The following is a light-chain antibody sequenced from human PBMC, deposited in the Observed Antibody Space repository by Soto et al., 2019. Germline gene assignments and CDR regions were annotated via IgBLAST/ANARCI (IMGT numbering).Light chain of an antibody. J-gene: IGKJ5*01. CDR2: AAS. CDR1: QGIGTD. V-gene: IGKV1-6*01. CDR3: KEYRQGPTFT. Sequence: AIETTQYTKSLSASVGDRVTITCRASQGIGTDLGWSRQKPGKAPKLLIYAASSLPGGVPSRFSGNVSGTEFTLTISCLSTEELGVYYGKEYRQGPTFTFGQGTQLEIK.